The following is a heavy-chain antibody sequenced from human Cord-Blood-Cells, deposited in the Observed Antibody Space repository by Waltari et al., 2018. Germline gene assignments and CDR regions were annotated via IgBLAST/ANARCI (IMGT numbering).Heavy chain of an antibody. CDR2: IYSCGST. Sequence: EVQLVESGGGLIQPGGSLRLSCAASGFTVSSNYMSWVRQAPGKGLELFAVIYSCGSTYYADSVKGRFTISRENSKNTLYLQMNSLRAEDTAVYYCARDHRKAARLSAFDIWGQGTMVTVSS. CDR1: GFTVSSNY. J-gene: IGHJ3*02. D-gene: IGHD6-6*01. V-gene: IGHV3-53*01. CDR3: ARDHRKAARLSAFDI.